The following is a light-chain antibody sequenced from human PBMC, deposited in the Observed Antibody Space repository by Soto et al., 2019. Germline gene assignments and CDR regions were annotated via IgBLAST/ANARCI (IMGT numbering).Light chain of an antibody. V-gene: IGKV1-5*03. CDR1: QNIISW. CDR3: QQYISFPHT. Sequence: DIQMTQSPSTLSASVGDRVTITCRASQNIISWLAWYQQKPGKAPKLLTYKASSLESGVPSRFSGSGSGTEFTLTINILQPDDFATYYCQQYISFPHTFGQGTKLEIK. CDR2: KAS. J-gene: IGKJ2*01.